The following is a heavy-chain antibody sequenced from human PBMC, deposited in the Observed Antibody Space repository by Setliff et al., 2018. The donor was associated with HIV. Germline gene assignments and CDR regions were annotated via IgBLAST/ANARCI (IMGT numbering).Heavy chain of an antibody. V-gene: IGHV4-39*07. CDR2: MYYTESP. D-gene: IGHD6-6*01. J-gene: IGHJ2*01. Sequence: SETLSLTCRVSGGYVSDSSYYWGWIRQAPGKGLEWIGSMYYTESPYYNPSFINRVTISIDTSKNQFSLKLNSVTAADTAVYYCARDSDLDYSSSARWYFDLWGRGTLVTVSS. CDR3: ARDSDLDYSSSARWYFDL. CDR1: GGYVSDSSYY.